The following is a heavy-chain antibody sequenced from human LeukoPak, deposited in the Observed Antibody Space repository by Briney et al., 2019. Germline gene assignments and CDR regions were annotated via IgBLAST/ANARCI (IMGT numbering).Heavy chain of an antibody. J-gene: IGHJ4*02. D-gene: IGHD2-15*01. CDR2: IIPIFGTA. Sequence: SVKVSCKASGGTFSSYAISWVRQAPGQGLEWMGGIIPIFGTANYAQKFQGRVTITADESTSTAYMELSSLISEDTAVYYCATLGYCSGGSCYTVDYWGQGTLVTVSS. CDR3: ATLGYCSGGSCYTVDY. V-gene: IGHV1-69*13. CDR1: GGTFSSYA.